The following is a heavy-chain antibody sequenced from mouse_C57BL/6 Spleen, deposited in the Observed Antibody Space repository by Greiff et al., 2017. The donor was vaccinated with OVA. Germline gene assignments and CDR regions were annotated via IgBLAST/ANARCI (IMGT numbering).Heavy chain of an antibody. CDR2: FDPSDSYT. Sequence: VQLQQPGAELVKPGASVKMSCKASGYTFTSYWMKWVKPRPGKGLEWIGEFDPSDSYTNYNQKFKGKDTLTVDSSSSTAYMQLISLTSEDSADYYCGRYCDYDGFAYWGQGTLVTVSA. CDR1: GYTFTSYW. J-gene: IGHJ3*01. D-gene: IGHD2-4*01. CDR3: GRYCDYDGFAY. V-gene: IGHV1-50*01.